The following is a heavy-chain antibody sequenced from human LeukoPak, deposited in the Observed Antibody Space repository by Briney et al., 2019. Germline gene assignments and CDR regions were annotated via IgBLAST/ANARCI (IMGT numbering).Heavy chain of an antibody. CDR2: INWNGGST. Sequence: GGSLRLSCAASGFTFDDYGMSWVRQAPGKGLEWVSGINWNGGSTGYADSVKGRFTISRDNAKNTLYLQMNSLRAEDTAVYFCATEYYDFWSGYYNKGDYWGQGTLVTVSS. CDR1: GFTFDDYG. D-gene: IGHD3-3*01. CDR3: ATEYYDFWSGYYNKGDY. J-gene: IGHJ4*02. V-gene: IGHV3-20*04.